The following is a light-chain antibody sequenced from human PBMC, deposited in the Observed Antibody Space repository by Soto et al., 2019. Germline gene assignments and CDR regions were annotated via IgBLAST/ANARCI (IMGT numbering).Light chain of an antibody. CDR2: DVS. CDR1: SSDVGGYNY. V-gene: IGLV2-14*03. J-gene: IGLJ1*01. Sequence: QSVLTQPASVSGSPGQSITISCTGTSSDVGGYNYVSWYQQHPGKAPKLMIYDVSNRPSGVSNRFSGSKSGNTASLTISGLQAEYEADYYCSSYTSSSLHVFGTGTEVTVL. CDR3: SSYTSSSLHV.